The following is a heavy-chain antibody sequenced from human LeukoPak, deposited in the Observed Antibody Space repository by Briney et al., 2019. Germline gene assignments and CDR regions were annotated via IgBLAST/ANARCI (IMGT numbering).Heavy chain of an antibody. CDR2: INPSGGST. V-gene: IGHV1-46*01. J-gene: IGHJ4*02. CDR1: GGTFSSYA. CDR3: AGGGHDFVIDY. D-gene: IGHD5-12*01. Sequence: ASVKVSCKASGGTFSSYAISWVRQAPGQGLEWMGIINPSGGSTSYAQKFQGRVTMTRDTSTSTVYMELSSLRSEDTAVYYCAGGGHDFVIDYWGQGTLVTVSS.